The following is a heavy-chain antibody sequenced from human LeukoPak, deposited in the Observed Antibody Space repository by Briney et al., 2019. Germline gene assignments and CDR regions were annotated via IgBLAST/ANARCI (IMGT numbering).Heavy chain of an antibody. CDR2: INHSGST. CDR1: GGSFSGYY. D-gene: IGHD2-15*01. Sequence: SETLSLTCAVCGGSFSGYYWSWIRQPPGKGLEWIGEINHSGSTNYNPSLKSRVTISVDTSKNQFSLKLSSVTAADTAVYYCASGYCSGGSCYQTFDYWGQGTLVTVSS. J-gene: IGHJ4*02. CDR3: ASGYCSGGSCYQTFDY. V-gene: IGHV4-34*01.